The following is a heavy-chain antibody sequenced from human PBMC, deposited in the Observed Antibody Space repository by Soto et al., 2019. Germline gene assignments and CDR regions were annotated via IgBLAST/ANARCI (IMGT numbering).Heavy chain of an antibody. V-gene: IGHV5-10-1*01. CDR3: QRKPGLGPIPFDH. CDR1: GYTFTSYW. Sequence: PGESLKISCKVSGYTFTSYWITWVRQMPGKGLEWMGRIDPSNSFTDYNPSFEGHVTLSADMSVSTAYLQWSGLTASDTAVYYCQRKPGLGPIPFDHWGRGTPVTVSS. J-gene: IGHJ4*02. CDR2: IDPSNSFT.